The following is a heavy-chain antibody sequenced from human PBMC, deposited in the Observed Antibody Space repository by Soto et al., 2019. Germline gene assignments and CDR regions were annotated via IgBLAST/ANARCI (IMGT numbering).Heavy chain of an antibody. CDR2: VHYSGTT. J-gene: IGHJ4*02. D-gene: IGHD6-19*01. CDR1: GGSISSYY. V-gene: IGHV4-59*01. Sequence: ETLSLTCTVSGGSISSYYWSWVRQPPGKGLEWIAYVHYSGTTNYNPSLKSRVTISLDASKNQFSLKLTSVTAADTAVYYCATTTSNGWSDYWGQGSLVTVSP. CDR3: ATTTSNGWSDY.